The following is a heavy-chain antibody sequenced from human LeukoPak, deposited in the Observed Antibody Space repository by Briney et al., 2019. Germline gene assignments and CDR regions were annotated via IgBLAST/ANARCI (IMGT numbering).Heavy chain of an antibody. CDR2: INPSGGTT. CDR1: GYTFTSYF. Sequence: ASVKVSCKASGYTFTSYFIHWVRQAPGQGLEWMGIINPSGGTTTYAQKFQGRVTMTRDTSTSTVYMELSSLRSEDTAVYYCARAGGYCSGGNCYNWFDPWGQGTLVTVSS. J-gene: IGHJ5*02. CDR3: ARAGGYCSGGNCYNWFDP. D-gene: IGHD2-15*01. V-gene: IGHV1-46*01.